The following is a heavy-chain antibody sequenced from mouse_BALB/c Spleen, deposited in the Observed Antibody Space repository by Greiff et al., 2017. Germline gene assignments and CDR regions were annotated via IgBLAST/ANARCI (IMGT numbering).Heavy chain of an antibody. Sequence: EVMLVESGGGLVKPGGSLKLSCAASGFAFSSYDMSWVRQTQEKRLEWVAYISSGGGSTYYPDTVKGRFTISRDNAKNTLYLQMSSLKSEDTAMYYCARRGITTGYAMDYWGQGTSVTVSS. CDR1: GFAFSSYD. CDR2: ISSGGGST. J-gene: IGHJ4*01. V-gene: IGHV5-12-1*01. D-gene: IGHD2-4*01. CDR3: ARRGITTGYAMDY.